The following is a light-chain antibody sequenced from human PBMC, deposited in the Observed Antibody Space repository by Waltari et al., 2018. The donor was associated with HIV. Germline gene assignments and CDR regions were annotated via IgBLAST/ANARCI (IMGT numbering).Light chain of an antibody. CDR2: YAS. Sequence: EIVLTQSPDVQSVTPKEKVTITCRASQSIGSNLHWYQQKPDQSPKLLIKYASRSFSGVPSRFSSSGSGTDFTLTISRLEAEDAATYYCHQSSSLPHTFGQGTKLEIK. CDR1: QSIGSN. J-gene: IGKJ2*01. CDR3: HQSSSLPHT. V-gene: IGKV6-21*01.